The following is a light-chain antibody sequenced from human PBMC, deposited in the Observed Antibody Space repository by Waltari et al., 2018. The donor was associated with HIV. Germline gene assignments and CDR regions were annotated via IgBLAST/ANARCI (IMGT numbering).Light chain of an antibody. CDR2: GTG. CDR1: SSNIGAGYH. CDR3: QSDDSSLRGVV. J-gene: IGLJ2*01. Sequence: QSVLTQPPSVSGAPGQRVTISCTGGSSNIGAGYHVHWYQQLPGTAPKLLICGTGSRPSGGPDRFSGSQSGTAASLAVAGRQAEDEADYYCQSDDSSLRGVVCGGGTKLTVV. V-gene: IGLV1-40*01.